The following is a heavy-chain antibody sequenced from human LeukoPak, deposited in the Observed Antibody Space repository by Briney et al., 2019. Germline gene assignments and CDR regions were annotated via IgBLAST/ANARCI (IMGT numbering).Heavy chain of an antibody. J-gene: IGHJ4*02. CDR1: GFTFSSYA. Sequence: GGSLRLSCAASGFTFSSYAMHWVRQAPGKGLEWVAVIPYDGSNKYYADSVKGRFTISRDNSKNTLYLQMNSLRAEDTAVYYCARGRGYSSSSFDYWGQGTLVTVSS. CDR2: IPYDGSNK. D-gene: IGHD6-6*01. V-gene: IGHV3-30-3*01. CDR3: ARGRGYSSSSFDY.